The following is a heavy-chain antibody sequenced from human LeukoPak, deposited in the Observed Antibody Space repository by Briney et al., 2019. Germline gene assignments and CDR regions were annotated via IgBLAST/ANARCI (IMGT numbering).Heavy chain of an antibody. CDR3: ARLWDIKQWLVRDGSGLFDY. J-gene: IGHJ4*02. V-gene: IGHV4-61*02. D-gene: IGHD6-19*01. Sequence: SETLSLTCTVSGDSISSGSYYWTWIRQPAGKGLEWIGRIYTSGSTINNPSLKNTNYNPSLKSRLTMSVDRSKNQFSLKMTSVTAADTAVYYCARLWDIKQWLVRDGSGLFDYWGQGTLVTVSS. CDR2: IYTSGSTINNPSLKNT. CDR1: GDSISSGSYY.